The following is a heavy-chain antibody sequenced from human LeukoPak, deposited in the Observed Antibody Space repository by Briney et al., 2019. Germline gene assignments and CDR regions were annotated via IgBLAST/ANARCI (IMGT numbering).Heavy chain of an antibody. Sequence: ASVKVSCKASGYTFTSYDISWVRQAPGQGLEWMGWISPYNGDTNYAQNLQGRVTMTTDASTSTAYMELRSLRSDDTAVYYCARAFGGFITNFDYWGQGTLVTVSS. D-gene: IGHD3-16*02. CDR3: ARAFGGFITNFDY. CDR1: GYTFTSYD. V-gene: IGHV1-18*01. CDR2: ISPYNGDT. J-gene: IGHJ4*02.